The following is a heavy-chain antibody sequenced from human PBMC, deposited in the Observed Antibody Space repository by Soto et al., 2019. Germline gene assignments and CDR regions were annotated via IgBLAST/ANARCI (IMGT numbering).Heavy chain of an antibody. CDR3: ARGYCSSTSCSLQNYYYYYYMDV. D-gene: IGHD2-2*01. V-gene: IGHV1-18*01. Sequence: GASVKVSCKASGYTFTSYGISWVRQAPGQGLEWMGWISAYNGNTNYAQKLQGRVTMTTDTSTSTAYMELRSLRSDDTAVYYCARGYCSSTSCSLQNYYYYYYMDVWGKGTTVTVSS. CDR2: ISAYNGNT. J-gene: IGHJ6*03. CDR1: GYTFTSYG.